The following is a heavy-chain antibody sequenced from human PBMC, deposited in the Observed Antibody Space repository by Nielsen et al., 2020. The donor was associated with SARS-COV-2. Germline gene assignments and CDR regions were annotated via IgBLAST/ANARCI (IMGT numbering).Heavy chain of an antibody. J-gene: IGHJ6*02. CDR2: IKQDGSEK. V-gene: IGHV3-7*01. CDR1: GFTFSSYW. D-gene: IGHD3-3*01. CDR3: AKDGTGAGFWSGYSLYYGMDV. Sequence: GESLKISCAASGFTFSSYWMSWVRQAPGKGLEWVANIKQDGSEKYYVDSVKGRFTISRDNSKNTLYLQMNSLRAEDTAVYYCAKDGTGAGFWSGYSLYYGMDVWGQGTTVTVSS.